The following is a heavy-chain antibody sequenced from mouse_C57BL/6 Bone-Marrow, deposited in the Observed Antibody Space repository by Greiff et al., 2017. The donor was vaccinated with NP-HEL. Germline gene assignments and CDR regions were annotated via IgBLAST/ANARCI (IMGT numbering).Heavy chain of an antibody. CDR1: GYTFTDYE. D-gene: IGHD2-5*01. CDR3: TRSISNEDYFDY. CDR2: IDPETGGT. Sequence: VQRVESGAELVRPGASVTLSCKASGYTFTDYEMHWVKQTPVHGLEWIGAIDPETGGTAYNQKFKGKAILTADKSSSTAYMELRSLTSEDSAVYYCTRSISNEDYFDYWGQGATLTVSS. J-gene: IGHJ2*01. V-gene: IGHV1-15*01.